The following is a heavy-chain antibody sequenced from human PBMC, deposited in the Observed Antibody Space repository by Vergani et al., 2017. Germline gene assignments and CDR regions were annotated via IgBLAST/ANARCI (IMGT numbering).Heavy chain of an antibody. Sequence: QVQLVESGGGVVQPGRSLRLSCAASGFTFSSYGMHWVRQAPGKGLEWVAVIWYDGSNKYYADSVKGRFTISRDNSKNTLYLQMNSLRAEDTAVYYCARALSEMAAAGIWFDPWGQGTLVTVSS. D-gene: IGHD6-13*01. J-gene: IGHJ5*02. CDR3: ARALSEMAAAGIWFDP. CDR2: IWYDGSNK. V-gene: IGHV3-33*01. CDR1: GFTFSSYG.